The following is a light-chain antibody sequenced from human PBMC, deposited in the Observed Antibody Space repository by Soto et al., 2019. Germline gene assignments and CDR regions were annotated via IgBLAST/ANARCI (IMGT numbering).Light chain of an antibody. CDR2: GAS. Sequence: EIVMTQSPATLSVSPGERATLSCRASQSVSSKLAWYQQKPGQSPRLLIYGASTRATGIPARFSGSGSGTEFTLNISSLQSEDFAVYYCQQYNSWPLVFGGGTKVEIK. J-gene: IGKJ4*01. CDR1: QSVSSK. V-gene: IGKV3-15*01. CDR3: QQYNSWPLV.